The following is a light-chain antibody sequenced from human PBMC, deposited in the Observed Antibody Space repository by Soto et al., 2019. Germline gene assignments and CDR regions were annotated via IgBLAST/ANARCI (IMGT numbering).Light chain of an antibody. CDR2: EVT. J-gene: IGLJ2*01. Sequence: QSVLTQPASVSGSPGQSITISCTGTRSDVGGYNYVSWYQQHPGKAPKLMIYEVTNRPSGVSNRFSGSKSDNTASLTISGLQAEDEADYYCSSYTSSSTLVFGGGTQLTVL. V-gene: IGLV2-14*01. CDR3: SSYTSSSTLV. CDR1: RSDVGGYNY.